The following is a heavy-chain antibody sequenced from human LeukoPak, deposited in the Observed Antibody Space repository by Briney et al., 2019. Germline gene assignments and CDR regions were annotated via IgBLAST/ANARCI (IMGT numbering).Heavy chain of an antibody. Sequence: PGGSLRLSCAASGFTFSNYAMGWVRQAPGKGLEWLSYISSSSDIIYYADSVKGRFTISRDNAKNSLYLQMNSLRDDDTAVYYCARDILSGELGYWGQGTLVTVSS. J-gene: IGHJ4*02. D-gene: IGHD3-9*01. CDR3: ARDILSGELGY. CDR2: ISSSSDII. CDR1: GFTFSNYA. V-gene: IGHV3-48*02.